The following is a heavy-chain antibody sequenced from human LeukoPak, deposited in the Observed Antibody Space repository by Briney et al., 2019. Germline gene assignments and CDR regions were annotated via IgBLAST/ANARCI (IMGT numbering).Heavy chain of an antibody. D-gene: IGHD3-22*01. Sequence: GTSVKVSCKASGFSFSSSSMQWVRQARGQRLEWIGWIAVGSGNTNYAQKFQGGVTITRDMSTSTAYMELSSLRSEDTALYYCAAVFGSGYYYYFDYWGQGSPVTVSS. CDR1: GFSFSSSS. J-gene: IGHJ4*02. CDR3: AAVFGSGYYYYFDY. V-gene: IGHV1-58*02. CDR2: IAVGSGNT.